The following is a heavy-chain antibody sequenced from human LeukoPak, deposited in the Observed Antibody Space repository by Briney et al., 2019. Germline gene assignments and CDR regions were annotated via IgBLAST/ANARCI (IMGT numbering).Heavy chain of an antibody. CDR2: IVVGSGNT. Sequence: RASVKVSCKASGFTFTSSTIQWVRQARGQRLEWIAWIVVGSGNTNYAQKFQERVFITRDMSTTTVYMELSSLRSEDTAVYYCAGTPWFGELTLDYWGQGTLVTVSS. J-gene: IGHJ4*02. V-gene: IGHV1-58*02. D-gene: IGHD3-10*01. CDR1: GFTFTSST. CDR3: AGTPWFGELTLDY.